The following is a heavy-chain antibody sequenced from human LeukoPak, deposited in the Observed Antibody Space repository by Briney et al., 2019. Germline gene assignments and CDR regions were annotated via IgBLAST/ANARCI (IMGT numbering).Heavy chain of an antibody. Sequence: SETLSLTCAVSGYSISSGYYWGWIRPPPGKGLGWSGIIYQSEKTYYNPSLKSRVTISVDTSKNQYSLKLSSVTAADTAVYYCARDRPPNLLLWFGESSNWFDPWGQGTLVTVSS. V-gene: IGHV4-38-2*02. CDR2: IYQSEKT. J-gene: IGHJ5*02. CDR1: GYSISSGYY. CDR3: ARDRPPNLLLWFGESSNWFDP. D-gene: IGHD3-10*01.